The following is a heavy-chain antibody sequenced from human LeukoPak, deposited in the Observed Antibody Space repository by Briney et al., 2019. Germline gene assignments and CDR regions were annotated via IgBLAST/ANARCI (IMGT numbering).Heavy chain of an antibody. CDR3: ARDLEVGQGKYFDY. J-gene: IGHJ4*02. V-gene: IGHV1-18*01. CDR2: IIAYNGNT. CDR1: GYTFTSYG. D-gene: IGHD2-21*01. Sequence: ASVKVSCKASGYTFTSYGISWVRQAPGQGLEWMGWIIAYNGNTNYAQKLQGRVTMTTDTSTSTAYMELRSLRSDDTAVYYCARDLEVGQGKYFDYWDEGTLVTVSS.